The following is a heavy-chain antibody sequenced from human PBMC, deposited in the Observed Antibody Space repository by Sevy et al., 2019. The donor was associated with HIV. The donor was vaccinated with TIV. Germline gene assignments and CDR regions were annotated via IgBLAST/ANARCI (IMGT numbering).Heavy chain of an antibody. CDR3: ARLTTMPTSDLYGMDV. V-gene: IGHV1-2*02. J-gene: IGHJ6*02. D-gene: IGHD4-17*01. CDR2: INPNDGVT. CDR1: GYMFTDYY. Sequence: ASVKVSCKASGYMFTDYYIHWVRQAPGQGLEWMAWINPNDGVTNYAQRFQGEVTVTRDKSISTAYMEMSRLRSDDTAIYYCARLTTMPTSDLYGMDVWGQGTSVTVSS.